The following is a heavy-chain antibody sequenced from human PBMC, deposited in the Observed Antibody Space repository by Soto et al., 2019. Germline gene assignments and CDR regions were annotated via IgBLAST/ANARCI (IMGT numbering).Heavy chain of an antibody. CDR1: GYTFTTYW. D-gene: IGHD3-16*01. Sequence: GESLKISCQGSGYTFTTYWINWVRQVPGKGLEWMGRIDPSDSYANYSPSFQGHVTISADKSISTAYLQWSSLQASDTAIYYCARPRGTAYTPYAPDFYFDLWGRGTLVTVSS. CDR3: ARPRGTAYTPYAPDFYFDL. CDR2: IDPSDSYA. J-gene: IGHJ2*01. V-gene: IGHV5-10-1*01.